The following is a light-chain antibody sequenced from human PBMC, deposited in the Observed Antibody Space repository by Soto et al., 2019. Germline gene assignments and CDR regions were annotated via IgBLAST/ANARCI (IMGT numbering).Light chain of an antibody. Sequence: QSLLTQPPSASGTPGQGVTISCSGSTSNIGSNYVYWYQQLPGTAPKLLIYRNNQRPSGVPDRFSGSKSGTSASLAISGLRSDDEADYFCSSFAGSYSPYVFGTGTKLTVL. CDR2: RNN. CDR3: SSFAGSYSPYV. J-gene: IGLJ1*01. CDR1: TSNIGSNY. V-gene: IGLV1-47*01.